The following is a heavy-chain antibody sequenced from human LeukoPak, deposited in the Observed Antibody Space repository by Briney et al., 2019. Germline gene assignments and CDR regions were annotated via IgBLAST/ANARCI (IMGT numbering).Heavy chain of an antibody. J-gene: IGHJ4*02. CDR1: GGSISSYY. V-gene: IGHV4-59*01. D-gene: IGHD5-18*01. Sequence: SETLSLTCTVSGGSISSYYWSWIRQTPGKGLEWIGYIYYSGSTNYNPSLKSRVTISVDTSKNQCSLKLSSVTAADTAVYYCARGGARGYADYWGQGTLVTVSS. CDR2: IYYSGST. CDR3: ARGGARGYADY.